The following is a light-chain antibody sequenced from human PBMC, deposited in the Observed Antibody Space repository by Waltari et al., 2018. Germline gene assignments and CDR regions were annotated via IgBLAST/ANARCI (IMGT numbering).Light chain of an antibody. CDR2: KAS. V-gene: IGKV1-5*03. Sequence: DIQMTQSPSTLSASVGDIVTLTCRASQSISTWVAWYQQKPGRAPKLLIYKASSLESGVPSRFSGSGSGTEFTLTISSLQPDDFATYYCRQYSSFPRTFGQGTKVEIK. J-gene: IGKJ1*01. CDR1: QSISTW. CDR3: RQYSSFPRT.